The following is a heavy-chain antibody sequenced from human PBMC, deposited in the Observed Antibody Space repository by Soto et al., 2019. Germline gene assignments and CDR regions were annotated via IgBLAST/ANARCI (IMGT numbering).Heavy chain of an antibody. CDR1: GYTFTSYA. Sequence: QVQVVQSGAEEKKPGASVKVSCKASGYTFTSYAMHWVRQAPGQRLEWMGWINAGNGNTKHSQKFQGRVTITRDTPASTAYMELSSLRPEDTAVYYCARGGDPIDYWGQGTLVTVSS. V-gene: IGHV1-3*05. CDR3: ARGGDPIDY. CDR2: INAGNGNT. J-gene: IGHJ4*02. D-gene: IGHD2-21*02.